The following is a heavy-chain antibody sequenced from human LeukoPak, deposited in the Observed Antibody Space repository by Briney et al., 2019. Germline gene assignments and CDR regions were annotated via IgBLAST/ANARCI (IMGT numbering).Heavy chain of an antibody. J-gene: IGHJ4*02. Sequence: SETLSLTCTVSGGSISSGGYYWSWIRQPPGKGLEWIGYIYYGGSTSNNPSLKSRATISVDTSKNQISLKLTSVTAADTAVYYCARRGFWSGYYDYWGQGTLVTVSS. CDR3: ARRGFWSGYYDY. CDR1: GGSISSGGYY. CDR2: IYYGGST. D-gene: IGHD3-3*01. V-gene: IGHV4-30-4*01.